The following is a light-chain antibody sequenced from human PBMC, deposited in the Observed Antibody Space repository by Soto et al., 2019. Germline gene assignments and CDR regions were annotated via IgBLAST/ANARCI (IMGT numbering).Light chain of an antibody. V-gene: IGKV1-33*01. CDR1: HDISNY. J-gene: IGKJ2*01. CDR2: DAS. Sequence: DIQMTQSPSSLSASIGDRVTITCQASHDISNYLNWYQQRPGKAPKLLIYDASNLETGVPSRFSGSGSGTDFTFTISSLQPEDIXXYXCXQXDNLPTFGQGTKLEIK. CDR3: XQXDNLPT.